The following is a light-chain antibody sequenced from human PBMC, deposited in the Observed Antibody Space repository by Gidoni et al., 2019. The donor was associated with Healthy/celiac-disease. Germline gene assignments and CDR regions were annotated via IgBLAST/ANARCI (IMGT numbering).Light chain of an antibody. CDR3: QQSYSTPLT. V-gene: IGKV1-39*01. CDR1: QSISSY. J-gene: IGKJ4*01. Sequence: DIQMTQSPSSLSASVGDRVTITCRASQSISSYLNWYQQKPGKAPQLLIYAASSFQSGVPSRFSGSGSGTDFTLTISSLQPEDFATYYCQQSYSTPLTFXGXTKVEIK. CDR2: AAS.